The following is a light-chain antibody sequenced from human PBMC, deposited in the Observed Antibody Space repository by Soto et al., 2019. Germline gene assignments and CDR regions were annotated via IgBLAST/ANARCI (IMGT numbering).Light chain of an antibody. CDR1: QSVSTN. CDR3: QQYIHWPPMYT. J-gene: IGKJ2*01. CDR2: GAS. V-gene: IGKV3-15*01. Sequence: EIVLTQSPATLSVSPGERATLSCRASQSVSTNLVWYQQKPGQAPRLLIFGASTRATGIPARFSGSGSGTEFTLAISSLQSEDFAVYYCQQYIHWPPMYTFGQGTKLEIK.